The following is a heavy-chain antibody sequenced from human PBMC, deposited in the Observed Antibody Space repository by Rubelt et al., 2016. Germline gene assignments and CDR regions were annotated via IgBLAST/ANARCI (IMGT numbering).Heavy chain of an antibody. CDR2: IFGIGGNT. V-gene: IGHV1-46*01. D-gene: IGHD6-6*01. J-gene: IGHJ4*02. CDR3: ARERPSACNFDG. CDR1: GYIFTNYH. Sequence: QVQLVQSGAEVKKPGASVKVSCNTSGYIFTNYHIHWVRQAPGQGLEWMGTIFGIGGNTRYAQKFQGTVPMTRETSPNTVYEWLSSLRAEDTAVDYCARERPSACNFDGWGKRTLVTVSS.